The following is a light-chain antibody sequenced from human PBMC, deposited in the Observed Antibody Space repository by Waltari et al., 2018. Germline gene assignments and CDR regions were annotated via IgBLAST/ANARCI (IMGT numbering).Light chain of an antibody. V-gene: IGLV2-18*02. CDR2: QVS. CDR1: NSDVGFYNR. CDR3: YSYTTSGIYV. Sequence: QSALTQPPSASGSPGQSVTISCAGTNSDVGFYNRVSWYQQSPGTAPKLIVYQVSNRPSGVPDRFSGSKSGSTASLTISGLQAEDEADYYCYSYTTSGIYVFGTGTKVSVL. J-gene: IGLJ1*01.